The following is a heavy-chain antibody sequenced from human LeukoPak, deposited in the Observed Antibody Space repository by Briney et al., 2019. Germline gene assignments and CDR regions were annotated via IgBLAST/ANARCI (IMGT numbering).Heavy chain of an antibody. Sequence: GRSLRLSCAASGFTFDDYAMHWVRQAPGKGLEWVSGISWNSGSIGYADSVKGRFTISRDNAKNSLYLQMNSLRAEDTALYYCAKGGSYYDSSGYYYLFDYWGQGTLVTASS. CDR3: AKGGSYYDSSGYYYLFDY. CDR1: GFTFDDYA. CDR2: ISWNSGSI. V-gene: IGHV3-9*01. J-gene: IGHJ4*02. D-gene: IGHD3-22*01.